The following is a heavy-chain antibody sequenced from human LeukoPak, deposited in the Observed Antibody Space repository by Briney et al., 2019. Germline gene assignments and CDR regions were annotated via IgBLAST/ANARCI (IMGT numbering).Heavy chain of an antibody. J-gene: IGHJ4*02. D-gene: IGHD2-15*01. CDR2: ISGSGGST. CDR1: GFTFSSCA. CDR3: AKAEAIAVVVVAATLYDY. Sequence: GGSLRLSCAASGFTFSSCAMGWVRQAPGKGLEWVSAISGSGGSTYYADSVKGRFIISRDSSKNTLYLQMNSLRAEDTAVYYCAKAEAIAVVVVAATLYDYWGQGTLVTVSS. V-gene: IGHV3-23*01.